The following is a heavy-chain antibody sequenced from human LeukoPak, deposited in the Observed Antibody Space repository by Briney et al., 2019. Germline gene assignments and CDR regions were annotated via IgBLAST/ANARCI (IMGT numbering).Heavy chain of an antibody. D-gene: IGHD1-26*01. J-gene: IGHJ4*02. CDR2: ISSSSSTI. CDR3: AREGQWELLGRGYYFDY. Sequence: GGSLRLSCAASGFTFSSYSMNWVRQAPGKGLEWVSYISSSSSTIYYADSVKGRFTISRDNAKNSLYPQMNSLRAEDTAVYYCAREGQWELLGRGYYFDYWGQGTLVTVSS. V-gene: IGHV3-48*01. CDR1: GFTFSSYS.